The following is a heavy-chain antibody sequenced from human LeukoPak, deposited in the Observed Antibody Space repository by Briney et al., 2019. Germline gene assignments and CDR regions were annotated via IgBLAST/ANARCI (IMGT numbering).Heavy chain of an antibody. V-gene: IGHV3-53*01. CDR1: GFTVSSNY. Sequence: PGRSLRLSCAASGFTVSSNYMSWVRQAPGKGLEWVSVIYSGNSTYYADSVKGRFTISRDNSKNTLYLQMNSLRAEDTAVYYCAKPLAARIAYYYMDVWGKGTTVTVSS. CDR2: IYSGNST. D-gene: IGHD6-6*01. CDR3: AKPLAARIAYYYMDV. J-gene: IGHJ6*03.